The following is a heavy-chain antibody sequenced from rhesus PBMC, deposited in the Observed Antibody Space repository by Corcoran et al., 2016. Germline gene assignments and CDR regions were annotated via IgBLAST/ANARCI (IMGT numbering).Heavy chain of an antibody. CDR2: IDGNSAST. CDR1: GGSITGYY. J-gene: IGHJ6*01. Sequence: QVKLQQWGEGLVKPSETLSLTCAVYGGSITGYYWSWIRQPPGKGLEWIGNIDGNSASTNYNPSLKNRVTISKDTSKNQFSLKLSAVTAADTAVYYCARGPSSWSGLDSWGQGVVVTVSS. D-gene: IGHD6-13*01. V-gene: IGHV4-73*01. CDR3: ARGPSSWSGLDS.